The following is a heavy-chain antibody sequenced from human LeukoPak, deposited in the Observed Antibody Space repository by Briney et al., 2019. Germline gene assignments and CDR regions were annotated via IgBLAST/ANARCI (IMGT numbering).Heavy chain of an antibody. Sequence: GASLKISFKASGYRFTCYWIAWVRPMPGKGLEWMGIIYPGDSDTRYSPSFQGQVTISADKSISTAYLQWSSLKASDSAMYYCARQDGAAECYFDSWGQGTLVTV. V-gene: IGHV5-51*01. J-gene: IGHJ4*02. D-gene: IGHD5-24*01. CDR3: ARQDGAAECYFDS. CDR2: IYPGDSDT. CDR1: GYRFTCYW.